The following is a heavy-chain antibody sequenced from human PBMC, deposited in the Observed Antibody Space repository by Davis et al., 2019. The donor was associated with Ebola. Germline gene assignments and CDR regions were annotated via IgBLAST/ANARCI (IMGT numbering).Heavy chain of an antibody. V-gene: IGHV3-64*01. Sequence: GGSLRLSCAASGFTFSSYAMHWVRQAPGKGLEYVSAISSNGGSTYYANSVKGRFTISRDNSNNTLYLQMGSLRAEDMAVYYCARDDSSGSFDYWGQGTLVTVSS. CDR2: ISSNGGST. CDR3: ARDDSSGSFDY. CDR1: GFTFSSYA. J-gene: IGHJ4*02. D-gene: IGHD3-22*01.